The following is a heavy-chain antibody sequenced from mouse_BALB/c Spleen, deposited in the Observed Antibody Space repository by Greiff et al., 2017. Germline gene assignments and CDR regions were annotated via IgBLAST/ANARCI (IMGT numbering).Heavy chain of an antibody. J-gene: IGHJ4*01. Sequence: VQLQQSGPELMKPGASVKISCKASGYSFTSYYMHWVKQSHGKSLEWIGYIDPFNGGTSYNQKFKGKATLTVDKSSSTAYMHLSSLTSEDSAVYYCARGPGYYYAMDYWGQGTSVTVSS. CDR1: GYSFTSYY. CDR3: ARGPGYYYAMDY. CDR2: IDPFNGGT. V-gene: IGHV1S135*01.